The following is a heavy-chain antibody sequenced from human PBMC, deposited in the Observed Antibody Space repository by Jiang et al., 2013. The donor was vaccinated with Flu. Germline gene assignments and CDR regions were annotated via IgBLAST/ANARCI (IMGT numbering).Heavy chain of an antibody. V-gene: IGHV5-10-1*01. CDR1: GYSFTSYW. Sequence: GAEVKKPGESLRISCKGSGYSFTSYWISWVRQMPGKGLEWMGRIDPSDSYTNYSPSFQGHVTISADKSISTAYLQWSSLKASDTAMYYCARHGMVRGVITVDAFDIWGQGTMVTVSS. J-gene: IGHJ3*02. D-gene: IGHD3-10*01. CDR2: IDPSDSYT. CDR3: ARHGMVRGVITVDAFDI.